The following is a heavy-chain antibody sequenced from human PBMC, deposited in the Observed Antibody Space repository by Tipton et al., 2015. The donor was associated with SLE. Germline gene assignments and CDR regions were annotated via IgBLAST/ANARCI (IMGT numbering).Heavy chain of an antibody. V-gene: IGHV4-34*01. CDR2: INHSGST. J-gene: IGHJ5*02. D-gene: IGHD3-3*01. CDR3: ANQGFWSRVLDP. Sequence: TLSFTCAVYGGSFSGYYWRWIRQPPGKGLEWIGEINHSGSTYYNPSLKSRVTISVDTSKNQFSLKLSSVTAADTAVYYCANQGFWSRVLDPWGQGILVTVSS. CDR1: GGSFSGYY.